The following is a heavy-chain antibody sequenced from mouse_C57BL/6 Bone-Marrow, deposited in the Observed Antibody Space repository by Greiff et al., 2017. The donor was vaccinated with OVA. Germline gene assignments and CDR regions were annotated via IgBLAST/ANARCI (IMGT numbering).Heavy chain of an antibody. V-gene: IGHV1-69*01. CDR1: GYTFTSYW. Sequence: VQLQQPGAELVMPGASVKLSCKASGYTFTSYWMHWVKQRPGQGLEWIGEIDPSDSYTNYNQKFKGKSNLTVDKSSSTAYMQLCSLTSEDSAVYYCARGDYSKRYFEVWGTETTVTVSS. CDR2: IDPSDSYT. CDR3: ARGDYSKRYFEV. J-gene: IGHJ1*03. D-gene: IGHD2-5*01.